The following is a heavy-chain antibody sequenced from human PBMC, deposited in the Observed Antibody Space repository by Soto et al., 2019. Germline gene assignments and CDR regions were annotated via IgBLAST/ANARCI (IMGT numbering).Heavy chain of an antibody. V-gene: IGHV3-15*07. CDR3: TTGSVEGV. CDR2: IKRKIDGGAT. D-gene: IGHD2-15*01. CDR1: GFSFSNAW. J-gene: IGHJ6*02. Sequence: EVQLVESGGGWVKPGGSLRLSCAAPGFSFSNAWMNWVRQAPGKGLEWVGRIKRKIDGGATDYAGPVKGRFTDFRDDSKCALYLQMNSLKGDDTAVYYCTTGSVEGVWGQGTTVTVS.